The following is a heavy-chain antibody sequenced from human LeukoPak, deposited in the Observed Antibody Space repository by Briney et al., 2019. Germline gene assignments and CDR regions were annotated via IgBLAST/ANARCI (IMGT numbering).Heavy chain of an antibody. CDR1: GFTFSSYS. Sequence: PGGSLRLSCAASGFTFSSYSMNWVRQAPGKGLEWVSSISSSSSYIYYADSVKGRFTISRDNAKNSLYLQMNSLRAEDTAVYYCAKARRIEYSDFDYWGQGTLVTVSS. CDR2: ISSSSSYI. CDR3: AKARRIEYSDFDY. V-gene: IGHV3-21*01. J-gene: IGHJ4*02. D-gene: IGHD2-15*01.